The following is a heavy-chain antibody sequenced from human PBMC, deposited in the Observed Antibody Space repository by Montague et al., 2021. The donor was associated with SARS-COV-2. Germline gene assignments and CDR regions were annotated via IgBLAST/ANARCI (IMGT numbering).Heavy chain of an antibody. D-gene: IGHD3-3*01. CDR2: IYTTGST. CDR1: GDSITSDVCY. CDR3: AREYQLRFLEWSSRQSTLYY. V-gene: IGHV4-61*02. Sequence: TLSLTCTVSGDSITSDVCYRSWIRQPAGKGLEWIGRIYTTGSTNYTPSLKRRLTISLDTSKNQFSLKMSSVTAADTAVYYCAREYQLRFLEWSSRQSTLYYWGQGTLVTVSS. J-gene: IGHJ4*02.